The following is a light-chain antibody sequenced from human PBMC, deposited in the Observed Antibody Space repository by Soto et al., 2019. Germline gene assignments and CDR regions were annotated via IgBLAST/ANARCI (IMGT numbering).Light chain of an antibody. CDR1: RDISNS. V-gene: IGKV1-12*01. CDR3: QQTSAFPRT. J-gene: IGKJ2*01. Sequence: DIQMTQSPSSVSASVGDRLTITCRASRDISNSLAWYQQTPGKAPKLLLRGASSLHRGVPSRFIGGGAGTEFTLTISSLQPEDFATYYCQQTSAFPRTFGQGTKVDVK. CDR2: GAS.